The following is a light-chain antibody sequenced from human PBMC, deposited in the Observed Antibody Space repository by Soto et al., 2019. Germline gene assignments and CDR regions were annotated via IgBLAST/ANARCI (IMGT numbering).Light chain of an antibody. CDR2: SAS. CDR1: QSVLYSSNNNNY. V-gene: IGKV4-1*01. J-gene: IGKJ5*01. CDR3: HQNYTTSIT. Sequence: DIGMTQSPTSLAVSLAERATINCKSSQSVLYSSNNNNYLAWYQQKPGQPPKLLIYSASTLECGVPDRFSGSGSGTDFTLTISSLQAEDFATYYCHQNYTTSITSGQGTRPEIK.